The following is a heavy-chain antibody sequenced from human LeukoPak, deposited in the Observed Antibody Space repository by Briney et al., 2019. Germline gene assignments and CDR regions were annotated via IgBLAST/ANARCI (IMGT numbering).Heavy chain of an antibody. CDR3: AKDLVGAIDY. J-gene: IGHJ4*02. Sequence: GGSLRLSCAASGFTFDDYTVHWVRHAPGKGLEWVSLISWDGGSTYYADSVKGRFTISRDNSKNSLYPQMNSLRTEDTALYYCAKDLVGAIDYWGQGTLVTVSS. CDR1: GFTFDDYT. CDR2: ISWDGGST. D-gene: IGHD1-26*01. V-gene: IGHV3-43*01.